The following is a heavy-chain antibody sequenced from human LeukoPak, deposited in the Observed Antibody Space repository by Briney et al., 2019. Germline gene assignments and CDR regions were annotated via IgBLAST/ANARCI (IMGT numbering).Heavy chain of an antibody. Sequence: PSETLSLTCAVYSGSFSGYYWSWIRQPPGKGLEWIGYIYYSGSTNYNPSLKSRVTISVDTSKNQFSLKLSSVTAADTAVYYCARGPNYYDSSGYYYPRWFDPWGQGTLVTVSS. CDR3: ARGPNYYDSSGYYYPRWFDP. CDR2: IYYSGST. J-gene: IGHJ5*02. D-gene: IGHD3-22*01. V-gene: IGHV4-59*12. CDR1: SGSFSGYY.